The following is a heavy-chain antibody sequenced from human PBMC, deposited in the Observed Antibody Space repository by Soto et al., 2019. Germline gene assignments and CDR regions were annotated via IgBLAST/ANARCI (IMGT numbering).Heavy chain of an antibody. CDR1: GGSFSGYY. J-gene: IGHJ6*03. D-gene: IGHD2-15*01. Sequence: SETLSLTCAVYGGSFSGYYWSWIRQPPGKGLEWIGEINHSGSTNYNPSLKSRVTISVDTSKNQFSLKLSSVTAADTAVYYCARGTEDSYYYYYYMDVWGKGTTVTVSS. V-gene: IGHV4-34*01. CDR2: INHSGST. CDR3: ARGTEDSYYYYYYMDV.